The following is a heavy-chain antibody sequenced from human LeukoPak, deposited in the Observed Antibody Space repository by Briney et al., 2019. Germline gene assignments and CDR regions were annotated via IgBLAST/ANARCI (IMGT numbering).Heavy chain of an antibody. V-gene: IGHV3-48*04. Sequence: GGSLRLSCAASGFTFSSYSMNWVRQAPGKGLEWVSYISSSSSTIYYADSVKGRFTISRDSAKNSLYLQMNSLRAEDTAVYYCARDHRIAVAGNDYWGQGTLVTVSS. J-gene: IGHJ4*02. CDR2: ISSSSSTI. CDR3: ARDHRIAVAGNDY. CDR1: GFTFSSYS. D-gene: IGHD6-19*01.